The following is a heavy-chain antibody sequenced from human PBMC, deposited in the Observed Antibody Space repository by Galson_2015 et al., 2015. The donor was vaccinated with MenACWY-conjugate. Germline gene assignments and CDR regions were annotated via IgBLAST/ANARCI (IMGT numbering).Heavy chain of an antibody. CDR1: GGSISNNY. CDR3: ARLGGGYYSSPDY. CDR2: IYYSGST. J-gene: IGHJ4*02. V-gene: IGHV4-59*08. Sequence: SETLSLTCTVSGGSISNNYWSWIRQSPGKGLEFIGHIYYSGSTNYNPSLKSRVTISVDTSKNQFSLKLSSVTAADTAVYYCARLGGGYYSSPDYWGQGTLVTVSS. D-gene: IGHD3-3*01.